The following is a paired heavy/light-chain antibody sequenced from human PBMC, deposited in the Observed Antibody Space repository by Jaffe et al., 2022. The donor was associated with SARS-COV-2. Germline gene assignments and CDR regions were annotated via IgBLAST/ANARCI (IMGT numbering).Heavy chain of an antibody. J-gene: IGHJ4*02. CDR1: GDPINSHY. CDR2: IFYSGRT. CDR3: ARDGGLLGFGELNP. Sequence: QVQLQESGPGLVKPSETLSLTCSVSGDPINSHYWSWIRQSPGKGLEWLGNIFYSGRTNYNPSVDSRITISLDTSKNQFSLRLSSVTAADTAMYYCARDGGLLGFGELNPWGQGTPVTVSS. V-gene: IGHV4-59*11. D-gene: IGHD3-10*01.
Light chain of an antibody. CDR2: GAS. CDR3: QHYGPFRT. CDR1: QSLKTSY. Sequence: EIVLTQSPGTLSLSPGERATVSCRASQSLKTSYLAWYQQAPGQAPRLLIYGASSRATGIPDRFSGSGSGTDFTLTISRLEPEDFAVYYCQHYGPFRTFGQGTKVEIK. V-gene: IGKV3-20*01. J-gene: IGKJ1*01.